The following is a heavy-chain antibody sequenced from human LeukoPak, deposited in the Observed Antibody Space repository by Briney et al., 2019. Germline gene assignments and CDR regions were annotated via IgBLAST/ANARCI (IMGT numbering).Heavy chain of an antibody. V-gene: IGHV3-23*01. CDR3: AKNRLGVVTEFDY. Sequence: GGSLRLSCAASGFTFSSYAMSWVRQAPGKGLEWVSVTSGSGGSTYYADSVKGRLTISRDNSKNMLYLQMNSLRAEDTAVYYCAKNRLGVVTEFDYWGQGTQVTVSS. CDR1: GFTFSSYA. J-gene: IGHJ4*02. D-gene: IGHD3-3*01. CDR2: TSGSGGST.